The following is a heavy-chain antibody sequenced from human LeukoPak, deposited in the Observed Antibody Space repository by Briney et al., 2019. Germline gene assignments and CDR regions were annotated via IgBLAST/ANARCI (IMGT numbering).Heavy chain of an antibody. D-gene: IGHD4-23*01. V-gene: IGHV1-69*04. Sequence: ASVKVSCKASGGTFSSYAISWVRQAHGQGLEWMGRIIPILGIANYAQKFQGRVTIIADKSTSTAYMELSSLRSEDTAVYYCARDLTTVVTGGVFDPWGQGTLVTVSS. J-gene: IGHJ5*02. CDR2: IIPILGIA. CDR1: GGTFSSYA. CDR3: ARDLTTVVTGGVFDP.